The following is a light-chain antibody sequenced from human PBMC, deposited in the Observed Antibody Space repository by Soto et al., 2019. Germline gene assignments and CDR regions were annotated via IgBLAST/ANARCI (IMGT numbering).Light chain of an antibody. CDR3: MQGTHWPHT. CDR2: EVS. Sequence: DVVMSHXPXFLXFXXXHPSSXXXMSXRIFVYSDGNTSLKWFQQRPGQSPRRLIFEVSNRDSGVPDRFCGSASGTDFTLKISRVEAEDVGVYYCMQGTHWPHTFGQGTKV. V-gene: IGKV2-30*01. J-gene: IGKJ1*01. CDR1: RIFVYSDGNTS.